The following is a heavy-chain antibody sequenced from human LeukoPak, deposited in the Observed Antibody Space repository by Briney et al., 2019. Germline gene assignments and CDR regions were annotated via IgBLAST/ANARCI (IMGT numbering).Heavy chain of an antibody. D-gene: IGHD2-2*01. CDR2: ISYDGSNK. J-gene: IGHJ4*02. Sequence: QSGGSLRLSCAASGFTISSYAMHWVRQAPGKGLEWVAVISYDGSNKYYADSVKGRFTISRDNSKNTLYLQMSSLRGEDTAVYYCVKGYCSSTSCYAFDYWGQGTLVTVSS. CDR1: GFTISSYA. CDR3: VKGYCSSTSCYAFDY. V-gene: IGHV3-30*14.